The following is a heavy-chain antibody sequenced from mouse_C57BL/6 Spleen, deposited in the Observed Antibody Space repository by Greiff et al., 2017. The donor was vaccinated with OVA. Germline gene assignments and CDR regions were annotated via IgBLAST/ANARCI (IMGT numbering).Heavy chain of an antibody. CDR1: GFTFSSYA. V-gene: IGHV5-4*01. Sequence: DVMLVESGGGLVKPGGSLKLSCAASGFTFSSYAMSWVRQTPEKRLEWVATISDGGSYTYYPDNVKGRFTITRDNAKNNLYLQMSHLKSEDTAMYYCAREAFDYWGQGTTLTVSS. J-gene: IGHJ2*01. CDR3: AREAFDY. CDR2: ISDGGSYT.